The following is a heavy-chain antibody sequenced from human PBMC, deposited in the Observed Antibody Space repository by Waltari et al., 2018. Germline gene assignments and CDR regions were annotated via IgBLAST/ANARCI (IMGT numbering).Heavy chain of an antibody. CDR2: IYHSGST. Sequence: QVQLQESGPGLVKPSETLSITCTVSGYSISSGYYWGWIRQPPGKGLEWIGSIYHSGSTYYNPSLKSRVTISVDTSKNQFSLKLSSVTAADTAVYYCARDGWYSGYVDYWGQGTLVTVSS. D-gene: IGHD1-26*01. J-gene: IGHJ4*02. CDR3: ARDGWYSGYVDY. CDR1: GYSISSGYY. V-gene: IGHV4-38-2*02.